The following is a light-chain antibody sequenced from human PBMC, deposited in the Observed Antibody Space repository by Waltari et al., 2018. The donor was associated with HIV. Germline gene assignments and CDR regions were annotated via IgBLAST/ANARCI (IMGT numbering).Light chain of an antibody. CDR3: QKYDSAPLT. CDR1: QDISNS. CDR2: DVS. J-gene: IGKJ4*01. Sequence: DIQVTQSPSSLSASVGDRVTMTCRASQDISNSLAWYQLQPGKAPKLLIYDVSQLQSGVPSRFRGSGSWTSFTLTISSLQPEDVASYFCQKYDSAPLTFGGGTKVDLK. V-gene: IGKV1-27*01.